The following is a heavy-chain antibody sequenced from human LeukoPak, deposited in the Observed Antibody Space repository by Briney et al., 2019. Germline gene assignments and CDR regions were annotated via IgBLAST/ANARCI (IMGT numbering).Heavy chain of an antibody. CDR3: ARDRLQLQS. J-gene: IGHJ5*02. CDR2: IYYTGNT. CDR1: GGSISNYY. D-gene: IGHD2-15*01. Sequence: SQTLSLTCTVSGGSISNYYWNWIRQPPGKGLEWIGYIYYTGNTNYNPSLKSRVTISVDTSKNQFSLKLSSVTAADTAVYYCARDRLQLQSWGQGTLVTVSS. V-gene: IGHV4-59*01.